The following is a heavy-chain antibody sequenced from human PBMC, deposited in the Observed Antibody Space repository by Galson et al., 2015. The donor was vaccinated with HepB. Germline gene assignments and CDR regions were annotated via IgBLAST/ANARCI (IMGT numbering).Heavy chain of an antibody. CDR2: IGSKANSYAT. CDR3: TRMGDLSGYSSL. CDR1: GFTFSGSA. D-gene: IGHD6-13*01. J-gene: IGHJ4*02. Sequence: SLRLSCAASGFTFSGSAIHWVRQASGRGLEWTGRIGSKANSYATTYVASVRGRFIISRDDSKNTAFLQLNSLKTDDTAVYYCTRMGDLSGYSSLWGQGTLVTVSS. V-gene: IGHV3-73*01.